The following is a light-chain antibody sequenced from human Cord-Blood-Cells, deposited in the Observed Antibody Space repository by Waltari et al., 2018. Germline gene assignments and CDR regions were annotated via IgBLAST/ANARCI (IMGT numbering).Light chain of an antibody. V-gene: IGLV3-19*01. CDR2: GKN. Sequence: SSELTQDPAVSVALGQTVRITCQGDSPRSYYASLYQQKPGQAPVLVIYGKNNRPPGIPDRFSGSSSGNTASLTITGAQAEDEADYYCNSRDSSGNHVVFGGGTKLTVL. J-gene: IGLJ2*01. CDR1: SPRSYY. CDR3: NSRDSSGNHVV.